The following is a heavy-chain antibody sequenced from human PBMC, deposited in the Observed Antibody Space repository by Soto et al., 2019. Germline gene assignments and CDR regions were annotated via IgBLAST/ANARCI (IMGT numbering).Heavy chain of an antibody. D-gene: IGHD4-17*01. CDR3: ATEPPATVVTYDFDI. J-gene: IGHJ3*02. V-gene: IGHV1-69*06. CDR2: LIPIFGTA. Sequence: QVQLVQSGAEVKKPGSSVKVSCKASGGTFSSYAISWVRQAPGQGLEWMGGLIPIFGTANYAQKFQGRVTITVDKPTSTAYMRLCSLRSENTAVYYCATEPPATVVTYDFDICGKWTIVTVSS. CDR1: GGTFSSYA.